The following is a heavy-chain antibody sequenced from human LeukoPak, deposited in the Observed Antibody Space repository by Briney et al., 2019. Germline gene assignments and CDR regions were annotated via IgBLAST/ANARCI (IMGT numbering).Heavy chain of an antibody. V-gene: IGHV4-59*01. D-gene: IGHD1-26*01. J-gene: IGHJ4*02. CDR2: IYYSGST. CDR1: GGSISSYY. Sequence: PSETLSLTCTVSGGSISSYYWSWIRQPPGKGLGWIGYIYYSGSTNYNPSLKSRVTISVDTSKNQFSLKLSSVTAADTAVYYCARDVGSYSDYWGQGTLVTVSS. CDR3: ARDVGSYSDY.